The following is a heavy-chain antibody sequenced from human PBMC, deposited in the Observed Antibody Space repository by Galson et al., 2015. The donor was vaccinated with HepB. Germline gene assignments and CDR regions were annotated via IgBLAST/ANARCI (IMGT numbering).Heavy chain of an antibody. V-gene: IGHV3-48*04. CDR3: ARGPYYYGMDV. CDR2: ISSSSITI. CDR1: GFTFSSYN. Sequence: SLRLSCAASGFTFSSYNMNWVRQAPGKGLEWVSYISSSSITIYYADSVKGRFTISRDNAKNSMYLQMNSLRAEGTAVYYCARGPYYYGMDVWGQGTTVTVSS. J-gene: IGHJ6*02.